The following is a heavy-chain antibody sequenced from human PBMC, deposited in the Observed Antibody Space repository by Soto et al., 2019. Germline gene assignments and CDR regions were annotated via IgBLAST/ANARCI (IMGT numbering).Heavy chain of an antibody. CDR3: TKGWLDY. CDR1: GFSISNYV. D-gene: IGHD6-19*01. V-gene: IGHV3-23*01. CDR2: VSGSGVGI. J-gene: IGHJ4*02. Sequence: GGSLRLSCAASGFSISNYVMNWVRQAPGKGLEWVPSVSGSGVGIYADSVKGRFSISRDNSKNTLDLQMNSLRAEDAAVYYCTKGWLDYWGQGTLVTVSS.